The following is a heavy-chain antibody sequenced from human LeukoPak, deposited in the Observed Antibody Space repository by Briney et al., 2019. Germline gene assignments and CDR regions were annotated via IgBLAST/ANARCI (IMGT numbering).Heavy chain of an antibody. CDR1: GYTFTSYY. D-gene: IGHD6-19*01. CDR3: ARNVGGHSSGWYYFDY. Sequence: ASVTVSCKASGYTFTSYYMHWVRQAPGQGLEWMGIINPSGGSTSYAQKFQGRVTMTRDTSTSTVYMELSSLRSEDTAVYYCARNVGGHSSGWYYFDYWGQGTLVTVSS. J-gene: IGHJ4*02. CDR2: INPSGGST. V-gene: IGHV1-46*01.